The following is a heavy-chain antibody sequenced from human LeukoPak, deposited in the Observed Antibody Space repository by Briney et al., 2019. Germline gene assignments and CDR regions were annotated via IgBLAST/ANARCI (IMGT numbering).Heavy chain of an antibody. Sequence: GGSLRLSCAASGFTFSSYSMHWVRQAPGKGLEWVAVISYDIYSKYYADSVRGRFTISRDNSENTLYLQMNSLRGEDTAVYYCASDAWSIRSYFDYWGQGTLVTVSS. D-gene: IGHD2-8*01. CDR2: ISYDIYSK. CDR1: GFTFSSYS. J-gene: IGHJ4*02. CDR3: ASDAWSIRSYFDY. V-gene: IGHV3-30*04.